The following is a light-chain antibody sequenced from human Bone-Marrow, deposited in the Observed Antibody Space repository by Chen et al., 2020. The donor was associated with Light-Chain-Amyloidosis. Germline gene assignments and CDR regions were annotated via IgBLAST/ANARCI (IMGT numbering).Light chain of an antibody. Sequence: QAVGTQEPSLTVSPGGTVTLTCDSSTGAVTSGHFPYWFQQKPGQAPRTLIYDTNNKHSWTPARFSGSLLGGKAALTLSGAQPEDEAQYYCLLSYNTTGVFGGGTTLTVL. V-gene: IGLV7-46*01. CDR1: TGAVTSGHF. J-gene: IGLJ3*02. CDR3: LLSYNTTGV. CDR2: DTN.